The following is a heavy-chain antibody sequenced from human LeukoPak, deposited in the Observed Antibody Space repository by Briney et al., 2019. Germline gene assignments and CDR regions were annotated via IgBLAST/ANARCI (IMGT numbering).Heavy chain of an antibody. CDR1: GFTFSSYT. CDR3: AKKSVLTTAYPSNYFDC. CDR2: ITSGGTT. D-gene: IGHD1-1*01. V-gene: IGHV3-23*01. Sequence: PGGSLRLSCAASGFTFSSYTMSWVRQAPGKGLEWVSTITSGGTTFYADSVKGRFTIPRDNSKNTLYLQINTLRAEDTAVYFCAKKSVLTTAYPSNYFDCWGQGTLVTVSS. J-gene: IGHJ4*02.